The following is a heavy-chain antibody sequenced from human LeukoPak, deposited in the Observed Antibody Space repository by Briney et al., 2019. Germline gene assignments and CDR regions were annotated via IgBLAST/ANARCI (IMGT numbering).Heavy chain of an antibody. Sequence: GGLRLSSGGSGYALSRYAMSWVRHSPGEGRQWVSHNSGSGGSTYYADSVKGRLTISRDNSKNTLYLQMNSLRAEDTAVYYCAKDTSSGWPRGPYYFDYWGQGTLVTVSS. J-gene: IGHJ4*02. D-gene: IGHD6-19*01. CDR2: NSGSGGST. V-gene: IGHV3-23*01. CDR3: AKDTSSGWPRGPYYFDY. CDR1: GYALSRYA.